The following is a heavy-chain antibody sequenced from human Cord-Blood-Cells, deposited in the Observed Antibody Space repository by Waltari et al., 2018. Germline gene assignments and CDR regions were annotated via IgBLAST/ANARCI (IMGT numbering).Heavy chain of an antibody. Sequence: QVQLVQSGAEVKKPGSSVKVSCKASGGTFSSYAISWVRQAPGQGREWMGGIIPIFGTANYAQKFQGRVTITADESTSTAYMERSSLRSEDTAVYYCARDKTYSGYDYFNYWGQGTLVTVSS. CDR2: IIPIFGTA. CDR1: GGTFSSYA. D-gene: IGHD5-12*01. V-gene: IGHV1-69*01. CDR3: ARDKTYSGYDYFNY. J-gene: IGHJ4*02.